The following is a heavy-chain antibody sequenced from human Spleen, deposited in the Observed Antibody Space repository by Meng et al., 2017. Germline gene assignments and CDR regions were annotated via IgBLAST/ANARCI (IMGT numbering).Heavy chain of an antibody. D-gene: IGHD1-26*01. CDR2: INHSGST. CDR1: GGSFSDYY. J-gene: IGHJ4*02. Sequence: SETLSLTCVVSGGSFSDYYWSWIRQPPGKGLEWIGEINHSGSTNYNPSLESRATISVDTSQNNLSLKLSSVTAADSAVYYCASMGQNFDYWGQGTLVTVSS. V-gene: IGHV4-34*01. CDR3: ASMGQNFDY.